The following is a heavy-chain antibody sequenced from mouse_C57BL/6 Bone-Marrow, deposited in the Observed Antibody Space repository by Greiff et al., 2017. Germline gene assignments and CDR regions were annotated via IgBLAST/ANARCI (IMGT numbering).Heavy chain of an antibody. Sequence: ESGPGLVKPSQSLSLTCSVTGYSITSGYYWNWIRQFPGNKLEWMGYISYDGNNNYNPSLKNRISITLDTSKNQFFLKLNSVTTEDTATYYCARLDDYYAMDYWGQGTSVTVSS. V-gene: IGHV3-6*01. J-gene: IGHJ4*01. CDR1: GYSITSGYY. CDR3: ARLDDYYAMDY. CDR2: ISYDGNN.